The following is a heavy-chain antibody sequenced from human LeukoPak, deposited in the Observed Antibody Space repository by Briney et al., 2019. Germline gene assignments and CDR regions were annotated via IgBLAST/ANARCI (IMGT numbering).Heavy chain of an antibody. CDR3: ARDLGQYYDTSDNWFDP. D-gene: IGHD3-22*01. V-gene: IGHV3-74*01. J-gene: IGHJ5*02. CDR2: INSDGSST. CDR1: GFTFSSYW. Sequence: GGSLRLSCAASGFTFSSYWMHWVRQAPGKGLVWVSRINSDGSSTSYADSVKGRFTISRDNAKNTLYPQMNSLRAEDTAVYYCARDLGQYYDTSDNWFDPWGQGTLVTVSS.